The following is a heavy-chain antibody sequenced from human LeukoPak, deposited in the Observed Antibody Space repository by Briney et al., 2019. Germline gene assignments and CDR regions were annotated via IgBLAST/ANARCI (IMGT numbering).Heavy chain of an antibody. V-gene: IGHV1-18*01. CDR3: ARALYCSSSNCYDGASDY. D-gene: IGHD2-15*01. J-gene: IGHJ4*02. Sequence: ASVKVSCKASGYTFTNYGISWVRQAPGQGLEWMGWITAGNGNANYAQKFQGRVTMTADTSTSTAYMELRSLRSDDTAVYYCARALYCSSSNCYDGASDYWGQGTLVTVSS. CDR2: ITAGNGNA. CDR1: GYTFTNYG.